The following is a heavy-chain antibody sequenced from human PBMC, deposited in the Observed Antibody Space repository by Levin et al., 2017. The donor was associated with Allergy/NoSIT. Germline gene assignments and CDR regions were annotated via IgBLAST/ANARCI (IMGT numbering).Heavy chain of an antibody. CDR2: LRSIRHGGTS. V-gene: IGHV3-49*03. D-gene: IGHD6-6*01. J-gene: IGHJ5*02. Sequence: SLRLSCSASGFTFGDYAMSWFRQAPGKGLEWVAFLRSIRHGGTSEYAASVKGRFIISRDDSKSIAYLQMNSLKIEDTAVYYCTRDIAARHWFDPWGQGTQVTVSS. CDR3: TRDIAARHWFDP. CDR1: GFTFGDYA.